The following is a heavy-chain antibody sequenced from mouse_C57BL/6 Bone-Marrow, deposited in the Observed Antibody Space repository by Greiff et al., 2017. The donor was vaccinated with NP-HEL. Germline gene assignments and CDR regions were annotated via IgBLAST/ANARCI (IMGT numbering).Heavy chain of an antibody. CDR1: GFSLTSYG. CDR3: AKLGNYYGSRGNWYFDV. J-gene: IGHJ1*03. Sequence: VKLVESGPGLVAPSQSLSITCTVSGFSLTSYGVDWVRQPPGKGLEWLGVIWGGGSTNYNSAPMSRLSISKDNSKSQVFLKMNSLQTDDTAMYYCAKLGNYYGSRGNWYFDVWGTGTTVTVSS. V-gene: IGHV2-9*01. CDR2: IWGGGST. D-gene: IGHD1-1*01.